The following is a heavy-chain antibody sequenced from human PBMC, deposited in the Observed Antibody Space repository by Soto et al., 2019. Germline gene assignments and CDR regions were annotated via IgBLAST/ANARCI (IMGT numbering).Heavy chain of an antibody. CDR2: MNPNTGNT. CDR1: EYVFTTYD. V-gene: IGHV1-8*01. CDR3: ARDLGGWPDY. D-gene: IGHD2-15*01. Sequence: EASVKVSCTASEYVFTTYDINWVRQATGQGLEWLGWMNPNTGNTGYAQKFQGRVTITRDTSASTAYMELSSLRSEDTAVYYCARDLGGWPDYWGQGTLVTVSS. J-gene: IGHJ4*02.